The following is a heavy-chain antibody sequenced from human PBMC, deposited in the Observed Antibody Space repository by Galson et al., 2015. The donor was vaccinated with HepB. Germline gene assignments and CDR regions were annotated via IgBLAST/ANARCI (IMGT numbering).Heavy chain of an antibody. CDR3: AKPVTMIVVVISHDAFDI. D-gene: IGHD3-22*01. J-gene: IGHJ3*02. CDR2: ISGSGGNT. Sequence: SLRLSCAASGFTFSSYAMSWVRQAPGKGLEWVSAISGSGGNTYYADSVKGRFTISRDNSKNTLYLQMNSLRAEDTDVYYCAKPVTMIVVVISHDAFDIWGQGTMVTVSS. V-gene: IGHV3-23*01. CDR1: GFTFSSYA.